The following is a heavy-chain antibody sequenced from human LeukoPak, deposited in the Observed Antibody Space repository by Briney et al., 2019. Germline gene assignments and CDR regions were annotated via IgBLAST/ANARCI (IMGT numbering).Heavy chain of an antibody. Sequence: SETLSLTCTVSGYSISRGYYWGWIRQPPGKGLEWIGCIYHSGSTYYNPSLKSRVTISVDTSKNQFSLRLSSVTAADTAVYYCAGATYYYDSSGYWTLEFDFDIWGQGTMVTVSS. CDR2: IYHSGST. CDR1: GYSISRGYY. J-gene: IGHJ3*02. D-gene: IGHD3-22*01. V-gene: IGHV4-38-2*02. CDR3: AGATYYYDSSGYWTLEFDFDI.